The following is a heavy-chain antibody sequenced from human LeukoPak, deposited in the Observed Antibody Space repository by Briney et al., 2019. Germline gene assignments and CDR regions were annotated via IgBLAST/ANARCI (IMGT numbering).Heavy chain of an antibody. CDR1: GYTFTSYD. CDR2: INPSGGST. V-gene: IGHV1-46*01. Sequence: GASVKVSCKASGYTFTSYDINWVRQAPGQGLEWMGIINPSGGSTSYAQKFQGRVTMTRDMSTSTVYMELSSLRSEDTAVYYCARDRGVAVAGNYYYYMDVWGKGTTVTVSS. CDR3: ARDRGVAVAGNYYYYMDV. D-gene: IGHD6-19*01. J-gene: IGHJ6*03.